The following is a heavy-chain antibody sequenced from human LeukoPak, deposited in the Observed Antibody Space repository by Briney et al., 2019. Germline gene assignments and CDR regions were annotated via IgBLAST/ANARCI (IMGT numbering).Heavy chain of an antibody. V-gene: IGHV3-15*01. CDR2: IKSKTDGGAT. J-gene: IGHJ6*02. Sequence: PGGSLRLSCAASGFTFSSAWMSWVRQAPGKGLEWVGRIKSKTDGGATDYAAPVKGRFTISRDDSKNTLYLQMNSLKTEDTAVYYCTTVLRVVVAATRPYYYYGMDVWGQGTTVTVSS. CDR3: TTVLRVVVAATRPYYYYGMDV. D-gene: IGHD2-15*01. CDR1: GFTFSSAW.